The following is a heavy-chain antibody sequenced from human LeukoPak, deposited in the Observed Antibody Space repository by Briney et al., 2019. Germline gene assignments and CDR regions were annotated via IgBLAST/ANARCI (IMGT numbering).Heavy chain of an antibody. Sequence: EASVKVSCKVSGGTLSSFAISWARQAPGQGLEWMGGIIPMYATANYAQKFQGRVTVTADESTSTAYMELSSLRSEDTAVYYCASRWILGYCSSNTCGHNYYNGRDVWGKGTTVTVSS. CDR3: ASRWILGYCSSNTCGHNYYNGRDV. CDR1: GGTLSSFA. CDR2: IIPMYATA. D-gene: IGHD2-2*01. J-gene: IGHJ6*04. V-gene: IGHV1-69*13.